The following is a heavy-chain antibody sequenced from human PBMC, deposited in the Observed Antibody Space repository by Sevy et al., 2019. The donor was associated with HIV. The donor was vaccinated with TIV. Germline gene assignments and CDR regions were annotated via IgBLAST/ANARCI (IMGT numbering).Heavy chain of an antibody. CDR2: IKSKADGGTT. Sequence: GGSLRLSCAASGFTFTYAWMTWVRQAPGKGLEWVGRIKSKADGGTTDYAAPVKGRFIISRDDSKNPLYLQMNSLKTDDTAVYYCSTDPIIVLMVTDGMDVWGQGTTVTVSS. CDR3: STDPIIVLMVTDGMDV. D-gene: IGHD2-8*01. J-gene: IGHJ6*02. V-gene: IGHV3-15*01. CDR1: GFTFTYAW.